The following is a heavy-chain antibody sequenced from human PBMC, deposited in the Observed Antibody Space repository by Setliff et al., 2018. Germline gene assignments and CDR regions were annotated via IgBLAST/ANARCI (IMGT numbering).Heavy chain of an antibody. Sequence: GASVKVSCKASGGTFSRYVMNWVRQAPGQGLEWMGGINTNFGSASYAQKLQGRVTITTDESTSTAYMELSSLRSEDTAIYYCARARRPTFCSSTSCFDGFDIWGPGTLVTVSS. CDR1: GGTFSRYV. CDR2: INTNFGSA. CDR3: ARARRPTFCSSTSCFDGFDI. D-gene: IGHD2-2*01. J-gene: IGHJ3*02. V-gene: IGHV1-69*05.